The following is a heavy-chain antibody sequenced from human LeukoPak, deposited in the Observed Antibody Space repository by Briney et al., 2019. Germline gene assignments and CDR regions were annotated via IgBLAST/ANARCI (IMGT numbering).Heavy chain of an antibody. D-gene: IGHD6-13*01. V-gene: IGHV1-2*02. Sequence: ASVKVSFKASGYTFTGYYMHWVRQAPGQGLEWMGWINPNSGGTNYAQKFQGRVTMTRDTSISTAYMELSRLRSDDTAVYYCARAQAVGSSWHNWFDPWGQGTLVTVSS. CDR1: GYTFTGYY. J-gene: IGHJ5*02. CDR2: INPNSGGT. CDR3: ARAQAVGSSWHNWFDP.